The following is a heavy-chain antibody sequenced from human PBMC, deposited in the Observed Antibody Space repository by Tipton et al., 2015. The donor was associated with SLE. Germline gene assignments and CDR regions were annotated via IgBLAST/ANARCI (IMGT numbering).Heavy chain of an antibody. Sequence: SLTCTVSGGSISRYYWSWIRQPPGKGLEWIGYIYYSGSTNYNPSLKSRVTISVDTSKNQFSLKLSSVTAADTAVYYCARELYSSSFDYWGQGTLVTVSS. V-gene: IGHV4-59*12. CDR1: GGSISRYY. J-gene: IGHJ4*02. CDR2: IYYSGST. CDR3: ARELYSSSFDY. D-gene: IGHD6-19*01.